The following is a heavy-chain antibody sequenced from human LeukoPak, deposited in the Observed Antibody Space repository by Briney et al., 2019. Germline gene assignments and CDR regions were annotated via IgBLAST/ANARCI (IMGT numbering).Heavy chain of an antibody. CDR2: ISYDGSNK. V-gene: IGHV3-30*04. J-gene: IGHJ3*02. CDR3: ARGAYYYDSSGYYGDDAFDI. Sequence: GGSLRLSCAASGFTFSSYAMHWVRQAPGKGLEWVAVISYDGSNKYYADSVKGRFTISRDNSKNTLYLQMNSLRAEDTAVYYCARGAYYYDSSGYYGDDAFDIWGQGTMVIVSS. CDR1: GFTFSSYA. D-gene: IGHD3-22*01.